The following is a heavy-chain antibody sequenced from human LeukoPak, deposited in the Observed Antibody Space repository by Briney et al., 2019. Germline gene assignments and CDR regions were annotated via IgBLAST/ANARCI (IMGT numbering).Heavy chain of an antibody. V-gene: IGHV4-4*07. D-gene: IGHD3-10*01. CDR2: IYTSGST. Sequence: WGTLSLTCTVSGGSISNYYWSWIRQPAGKGLEWIGRIYTSGSTNYNPSLKSRVTISVDTSKNQFSLKLSYVTAADTAVYYCARTRRGGYFDYWGQGTLVTVSS. CDR3: ARTRRGGYFDY. CDR1: GGSISNYY. J-gene: IGHJ4*02.